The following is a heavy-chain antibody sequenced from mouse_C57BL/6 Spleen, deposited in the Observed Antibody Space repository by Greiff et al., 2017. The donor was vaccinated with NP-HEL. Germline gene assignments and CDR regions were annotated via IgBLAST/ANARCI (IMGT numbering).Heavy chain of an antibody. CDR1: GYTFTDYY. J-gene: IGHJ4*01. D-gene: IGHD1-1*01. Sequence: EVQLQQSGPELVKPGASVKISCKASGYTFTDYYMNWVKQSHGKSLEWIGDINPNNGGTSYNQKFKGKATLTVDKSSSTAYMELRSLTSEDSAVYSCARDGHYYAMDYWGQGTSVTVSS. CDR2: INPNNGGT. CDR3: ARDGHYYAMDY. V-gene: IGHV1-26*01.